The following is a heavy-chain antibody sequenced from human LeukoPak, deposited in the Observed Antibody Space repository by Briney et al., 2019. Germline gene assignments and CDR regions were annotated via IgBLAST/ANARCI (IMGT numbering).Heavy chain of an antibody. Sequence: GGSLRLSCAASGFTFSKTSMNWVRQAPGKGLEWISYISSSSNTIYYADSVKGRFTISRDTAQNSLYLQMDSLRAEDTAVYYCASRETVGATERYAFDIWGQGTMVTVSS. CDR3: ASRETVGATERYAFDI. D-gene: IGHD1-26*01. CDR1: GFTFSKTS. J-gene: IGHJ3*02. CDR2: ISSSSNTI. V-gene: IGHV3-48*04.